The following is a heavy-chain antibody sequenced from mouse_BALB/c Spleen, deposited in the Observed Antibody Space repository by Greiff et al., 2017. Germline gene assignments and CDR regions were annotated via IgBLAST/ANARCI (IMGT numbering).Heavy chain of an antibody. CDR1: GYSFTSYW. D-gene: IGHD2-2*01. V-gene: IGHV1-5*01. CDR3: TSPYGYGEGFFDY. Sequence: EVQLQQSGTVLARPGASVKMSCKASGYSFTSYWMHWVKQRPGQGLEWIGAIYPGNSDTSYNQKFKGKAKLTAVTSASTAYMELSSLTNEDSAVYYCTSPYGYGEGFFDYWGQGTTLTVAS. CDR2: IYPGNSDT. J-gene: IGHJ2*01.